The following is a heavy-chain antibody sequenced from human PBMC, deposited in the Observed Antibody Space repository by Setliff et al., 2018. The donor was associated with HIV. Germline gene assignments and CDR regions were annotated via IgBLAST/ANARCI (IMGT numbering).Heavy chain of an antibody. J-gene: IGHJ5*02. D-gene: IGHD2-2*03. Sequence: SETLSLTCTVSGDSMNSVSYSWAWLRQSAGKGPEWIGHVYARGSANYNPSLTSRVTISVPTSKNQFSLNLNSVTAADTATYYCARAKTIGSSALFLDLWGQGTAVTVSS. CDR3: ARAKTIGSSALFLDL. V-gene: IGHV4-61*09. CDR1: GDSMNSVSYS. CDR2: VYARGSA.